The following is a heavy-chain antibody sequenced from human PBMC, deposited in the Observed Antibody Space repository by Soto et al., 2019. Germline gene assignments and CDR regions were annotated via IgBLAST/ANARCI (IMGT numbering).Heavy chain of an antibody. V-gene: IGHV1-69*01. CDR3: ASIANSGSSYMTYYYCYGMDV. J-gene: IGHJ6*02. CDR1: GGTFSSYA. Sequence: QVQLVQSGAEVKKPGSSVKVSCKASGGTFSSYAISWVRQAPGQGLEWRGGIIPIFGTANYAQKFQGRVTIAADESTSTAYMELSSLRSEDTAVYYCASIANSGSSYMTYYYCYGMDVWGQGTTVTVSS. CDR2: IIPIFGTA. D-gene: IGHD3-10*01.